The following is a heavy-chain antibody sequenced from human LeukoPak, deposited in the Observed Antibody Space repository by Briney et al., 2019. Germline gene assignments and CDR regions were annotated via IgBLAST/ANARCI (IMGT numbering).Heavy chain of an antibody. CDR1: GYTFTSYG. CDR3: ARLWDPGTTTPYGMDV. V-gene: IGHV1-69*13. J-gene: IGHJ6*02. CDR2: IIPIFGTA. D-gene: IGHD1-1*01. Sequence: GASVKVSCKASGYTFTSYGISWVRQAPGQGLEWMGGIIPIFGTANYAQKFQGRVTITADESTSTAYMELSSLRSEDTAVYYCARLWDPGTTTPYGMDVWGQGTTVTVSS.